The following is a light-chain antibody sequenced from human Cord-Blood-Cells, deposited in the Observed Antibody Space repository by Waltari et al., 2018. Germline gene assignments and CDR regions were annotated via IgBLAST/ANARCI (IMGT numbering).Light chain of an antibody. CDR2: DAS. CDR3: QQRSNWLT. CDR1: QSVSNY. Sequence: EIVLTQSPAPLSLPQGEKATLSCKPSQSVSNYLAWYQQKPGQAPRLLIYDASNRATGIPARFSGSGSGTDFTLTISSLEPEDFAVYYCQQRSNWLTFGGGTKVEIK. V-gene: IGKV3-11*01. J-gene: IGKJ4*01.